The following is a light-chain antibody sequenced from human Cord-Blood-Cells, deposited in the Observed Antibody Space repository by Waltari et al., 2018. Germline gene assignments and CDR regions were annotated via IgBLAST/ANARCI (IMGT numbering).Light chain of an antibody. Sequence: DIQITQSPSSLVASVGDRITITCRASQSISSYLNWYQQKPGKAPKLLIYAASSLQSGVPSRFSGSGSGTDFTLTISSLQPEDFATYYCQQSYSTPWTFGQGTKVEIK. J-gene: IGKJ1*01. V-gene: IGKV1-39*01. CDR3: QQSYSTPWT. CDR2: AAS. CDR1: QSISSY.